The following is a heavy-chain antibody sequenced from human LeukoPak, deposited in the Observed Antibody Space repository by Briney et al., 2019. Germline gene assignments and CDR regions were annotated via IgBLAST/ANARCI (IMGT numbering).Heavy chain of an antibody. J-gene: IGHJ4*02. CDR2: FDPEDGET. Sequence: GASVTVSCKVSGYTLTELSMHWVRQAPGKGLEWMGGFDPEDGETIYAHKFQGRVTMTEDTSTDTAYMELSSLRSEDTTVYYCATDRGGSGSYYDYWGQGTLVTVSS. CDR1: GYTLTELS. V-gene: IGHV1-24*01. D-gene: IGHD3-10*01. CDR3: ATDRGGSGSYYDY.